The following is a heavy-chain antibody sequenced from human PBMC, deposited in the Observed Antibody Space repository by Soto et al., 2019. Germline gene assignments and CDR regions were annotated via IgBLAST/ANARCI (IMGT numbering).Heavy chain of an antibody. CDR3: ARSEYQLLLN. CDR1: GYTFTTYG. V-gene: IGHV1-18*01. CDR2: ISGHNGNT. J-gene: IGHJ4*02. Sequence: QVQLVQSGAEVKKPGASVKVSCKASGYTFTTYGISWVRQAPGQGLEWMGWISGHNGNTKYAQKLQGRVTMTTDTSTTTAHMKLRSLRSDDTAVYYCARSEYQLLLNWGQGTLVTVSS. D-gene: IGHD2-2*01.